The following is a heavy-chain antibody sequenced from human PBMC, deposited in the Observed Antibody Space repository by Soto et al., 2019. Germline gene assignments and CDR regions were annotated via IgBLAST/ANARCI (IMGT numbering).Heavy chain of an antibody. J-gene: IGHJ6*02. Sequence: EVQLVESGGGLVQPGGSLRLSCATSGFTFTSYWMHWVRQAPGKGLEWVSRINADGNSINYADSVKGRFTISRDNAKNTLYLQMDSLRAEDTAVYYCTRSKGVVAGYYYGMDVWGQGTTVTVSS. D-gene: IGHD6-19*01. CDR2: INADGNSI. CDR1: GFTFTSYW. V-gene: IGHV3-74*01. CDR3: TRSKGVVAGYYYGMDV.